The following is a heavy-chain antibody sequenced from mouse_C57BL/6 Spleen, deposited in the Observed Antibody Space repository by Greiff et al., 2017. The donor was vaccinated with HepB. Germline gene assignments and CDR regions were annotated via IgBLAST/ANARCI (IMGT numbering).Heavy chain of an antibody. V-gene: IGHV14-2*01. CDR1: GFNIKDYY. CDR2: IDPEDGET. CDR3: APYYYGSSPDWYFDV. Sequence: EVQLQESGAELVKPGASVKLSCTASGFNIKDYYMHWVKQRTEQGLEWIGRIDPEDGETKYAPKFQGKATITADTSSNTAYLQLSSLTSEDTAVYYCAPYYYGSSPDWYFDVWGTGTTVTVSS. J-gene: IGHJ1*03. D-gene: IGHD1-1*01.